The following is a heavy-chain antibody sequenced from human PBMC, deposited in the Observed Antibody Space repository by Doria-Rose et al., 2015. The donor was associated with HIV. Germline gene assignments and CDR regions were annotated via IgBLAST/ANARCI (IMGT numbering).Heavy chain of an antibody. D-gene: IGHD6-13*01. J-gene: IGHJ4*02. Sequence: QITLKVSGPVLVKPTETLTLTCTVSGVSLSSPGMGVSWIRQPPGKALEWLATIFSDDDRSYKTSLKSSRTISRGSSKSQVVLTRTDMDPVDTATYYCARIKSSRWYHKYYFDFWGQGTLVIVSA. CDR2: IFSDDDR. V-gene: IGHV2-26*01. CDR3: ARIKSSRWYHKYYFDF. CDR1: GVSLSSPGMG.